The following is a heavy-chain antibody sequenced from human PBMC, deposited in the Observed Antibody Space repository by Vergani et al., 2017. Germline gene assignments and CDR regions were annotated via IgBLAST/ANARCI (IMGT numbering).Heavy chain of an antibody. Sequence: EVQLLESGGGLVQPGGSLRLSCAASGFTFSSYAMSWVRPVPGKGMEWGSGISGSGVNTYYANSVKGRFTIARDTSKNTLYLQMNSLRADDTAVYYCAKGFYCSSTSCYEGRGYYYGMGVWGQGTTVTFSS. V-gene: IGHV3-23*01. D-gene: IGHD2-2*01. J-gene: IGHJ6*02. CDR3: AKGFYCSSTSCYEGRGYYYGMGV. CDR2: ISGSGVNT. CDR1: GFTFSSYA.